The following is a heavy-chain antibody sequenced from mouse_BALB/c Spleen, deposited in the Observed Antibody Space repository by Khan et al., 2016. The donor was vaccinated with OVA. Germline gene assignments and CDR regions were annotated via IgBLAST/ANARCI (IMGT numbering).Heavy chain of an antibody. CDR2: IDPFNGGT. CDR1: GYSFTSYY. Sequence: EVQLQQSGPELMKPGASVKISCKASGYSFTSYYIHWVKQSHGQSLEWIGYIDPFNGGTNYNQKFKGKATLTVDKSSSTAYMHLSSLTSEDSAVYYCTRFGTTGWFAYWGQGTLVTVSA. J-gene: IGHJ3*01. D-gene: IGHD1-1*01. CDR3: TRFGTTGWFAY. V-gene: IGHV1S135*01.